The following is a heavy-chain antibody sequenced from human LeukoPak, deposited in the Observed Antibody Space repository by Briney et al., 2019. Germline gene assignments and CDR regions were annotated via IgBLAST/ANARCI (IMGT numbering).Heavy chain of an antibody. D-gene: IGHD6-19*01. V-gene: IGHV4-31*03. J-gene: IGHJ4*02. CDR2: IYYSGST. CDR3: ARRGRIAVAGTV. Sequence: SQTLSLTCTVSGGSISSGGYYWSWIRQHPGKGLEWIGYIYYSGSTYYNPSLKSRVTISVDTSKNQFSLKLSSVTAADTAVYYCARRGRIAVAGTVWGQGTLVTVSS. CDR1: GGSISSGGYY.